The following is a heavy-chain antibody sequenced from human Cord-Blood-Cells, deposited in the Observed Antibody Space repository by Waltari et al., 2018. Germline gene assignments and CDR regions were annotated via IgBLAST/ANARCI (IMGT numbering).Heavy chain of an antibody. V-gene: IGHV4-34*01. CDR2: INHSGST. D-gene: IGHD6-13*01. Sequence: QVQLQQWGAGLFKPSETLSLTCAAYGGSSSGYYWSWIRQPPGKGLEWIGEINHSGSTNYNPSLKSRVTISVDTSKNQFSLKLSSVTAADTAVYYCAREELAAARGGDAFDIWGQGTMVTVSS. CDR3: AREELAAARGGDAFDI. CDR1: GGSSSGYY. J-gene: IGHJ3*02.